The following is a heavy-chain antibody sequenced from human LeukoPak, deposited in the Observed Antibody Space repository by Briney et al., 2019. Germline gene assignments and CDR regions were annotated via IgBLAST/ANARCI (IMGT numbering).Heavy chain of an antibody. J-gene: IGHJ6*03. Sequence: PGGSLRLSCTASAFTFGAYAMHWVRQAPGKGLEWVAFIRYDGSNKYYADSVKGRFTISRDNSKNTLYLQMNSLRAEDTAVYYCSLRNKSPNYYYYMDVWGKGTTVTVSS. CDR1: AFTFGAYA. V-gene: IGHV3-30*02. CDR3: SLRNKSPNYYYYMDV. D-gene: IGHD3-3*01. CDR2: IRYDGSNK.